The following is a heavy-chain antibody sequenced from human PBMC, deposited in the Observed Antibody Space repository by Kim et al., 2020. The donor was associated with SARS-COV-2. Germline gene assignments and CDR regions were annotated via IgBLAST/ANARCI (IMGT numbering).Heavy chain of an antibody. J-gene: IGHJ4*02. CDR2: MYAGGNT. CDR1: GFTVSSHY. Sequence: GGSLRLSCAASGFTVSSHYMSWVRQAPGKGLECVSIMYAGGNTYYTDSVNGRFTISRDNSKNTLYLQMNDLRAEDTAVYHCARGEKYHYGSWGQGTLVTVSS. V-gene: IGHV3-53*01. CDR3: ARGEKYHYGS. D-gene: IGHD2-2*01.